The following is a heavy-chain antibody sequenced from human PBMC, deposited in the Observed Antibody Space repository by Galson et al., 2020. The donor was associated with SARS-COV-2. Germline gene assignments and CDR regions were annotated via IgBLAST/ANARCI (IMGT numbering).Heavy chain of an antibody. D-gene: IGHD2-15*01. CDR1: GYTFTSYD. V-gene: IGHV1-8*02. Sequence: ASVKVSCKASGYTFTSYDINWVRQATGQGLEWMGWMNPNSGNTGYAQKFQGRVTMTRNTSISTAYMELSSLRSEDTAVYYCARAVTRRPTKLRLGVCYFDYWGQGTLVTVSS. J-gene: IGHJ4*02. CDR2: MNPNSGNT. CDR3: ARAVTRRPTKLRLGVCYFDY.